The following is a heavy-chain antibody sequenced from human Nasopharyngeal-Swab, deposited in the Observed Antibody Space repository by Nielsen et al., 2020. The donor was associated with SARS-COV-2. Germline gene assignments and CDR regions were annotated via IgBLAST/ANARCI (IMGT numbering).Heavy chain of an antibody. D-gene: IGHD6-19*01. CDR3: ARAWLVIAFDI. CDR2: INPSGGST. CDR1: GYTFTSYY. V-gene: IGHV1-46*01. J-gene: IGHJ3*02. Sequence: ASVKVSCKASGYTFTSYYMHWVRQAPGQGLEWMGIINPSGGSTSYAQKFQGRVTMTRDTSTSTVYMELRSLRSEDTAVYYCARAWLVIAFDIWGQGTMVTVSS.